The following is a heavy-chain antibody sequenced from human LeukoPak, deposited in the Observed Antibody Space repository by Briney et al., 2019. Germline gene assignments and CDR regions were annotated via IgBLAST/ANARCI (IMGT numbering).Heavy chain of an antibody. V-gene: IGHV3-7*01. Sequence: GGSLRLSCAASGFPFSNYWMSWVRQAPGKGLEWVANIKQDGGEKYYVDSVKGRFTTSRDNGKNSLYLQMNSLRAEDTAVYYCAREGLRYFDWIPDDYWGQGTLVTVSS. CDR3: AREGLRYFDWIPDDY. D-gene: IGHD3-9*01. J-gene: IGHJ4*02. CDR1: GFPFSNYW. CDR2: IKQDGGEK.